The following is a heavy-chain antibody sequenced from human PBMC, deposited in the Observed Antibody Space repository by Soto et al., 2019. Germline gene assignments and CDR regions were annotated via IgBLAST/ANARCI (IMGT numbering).Heavy chain of an antibody. CDR3: DSRIVATLYYYYYMDV. Sequence: EVQLVESGGGLVQPGGSLKLSCAASGFTFSGSAMHWVRQASGKGLEWVGRIRSKANSYATAYAASVKGRFTISRDDSKNTAYLQMNSLKTEDTAVYYCDSRIVATLYYYYYMDVWGKGTTVTVSS. CDR1: GFTFSGSA. D-gene: IGHD5-12*01. J-gene: IGHJ6*03. CDR2: IRSKANSYAT. V-gene: IGHV3-73*01.